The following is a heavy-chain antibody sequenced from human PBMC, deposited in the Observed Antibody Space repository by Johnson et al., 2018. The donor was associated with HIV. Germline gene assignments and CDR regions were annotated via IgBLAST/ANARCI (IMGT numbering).Heavy chain of an antibody. V-gene: IGHV3-30*03. CDR3: ARVTAHYYDSSGYVDAFDI. CDR1: GLSFSNFG. CDR2: ISFDGTTI. D-gene: IGHD3-22*01. J-gene: IGHJ3*02. Sequence: QVQLVESGGGVVQPGKSLTLSCVGSGLSFSNFGIHWVRQAPGKGPEWVAVISFDGTTIYYANSAEGRFTISRDNAKNSLYLQMNSLRAEDTALYYCARVTAHYYDSSGYVDAFDIWGQGTMVTV.